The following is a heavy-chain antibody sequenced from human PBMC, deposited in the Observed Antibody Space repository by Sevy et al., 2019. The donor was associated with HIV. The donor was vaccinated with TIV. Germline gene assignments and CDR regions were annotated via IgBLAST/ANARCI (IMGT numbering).Heavy chain of an antibody. D-gene: IGHD2-2*01. CDR1: GFNINTYW. CDR2: IKYDGSEI. Sequence: GGSLRLSCAASGFNINTYWMNWVRQAPGKGLEWVANIKYDGSEIYYVDSVRGHFTISKDNARNLAYLQMNSLRAEDTALYYCVRAIVIEGSFWGQGTLVTVSS. V-gene: IGHV3-7*01. J-gene: IGHJ4*02. CDR3: VRAIVIEGSF.